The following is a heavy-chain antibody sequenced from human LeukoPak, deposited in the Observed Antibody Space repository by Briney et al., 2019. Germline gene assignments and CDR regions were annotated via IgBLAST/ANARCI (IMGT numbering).Heavy chain of an antibody. D-gene: IGHD3-22*01. CDR2: INPSGGST. CDR3: ARGDSSGYTPLPFDY. V-gene: IGHV1-46*01. CDR1: GYTLTELS. Sequence: GASVKVSCKVSGYTLTELSMHWVRQAPGQGLEWMGIINPSGGSTSYAQKFQGRVTMTRDMSTSTVYMELSSLRSEDTAVYYCARGDSSGYTPLPFDYWGQGTLVTVSS. J-gene: IGHJ4*02.